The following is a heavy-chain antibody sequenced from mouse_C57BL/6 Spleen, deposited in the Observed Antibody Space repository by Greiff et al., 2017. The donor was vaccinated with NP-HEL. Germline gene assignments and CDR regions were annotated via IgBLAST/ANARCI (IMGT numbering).Heavy chain of an antibody. J-gene: IGHJ2*01. D-gene: IGHD2-3*01. CDR3: TRYDGYCLDY. V-gene: IGHV14-4*01. CDR2: IDPENGDT. Sequence: VQLQQSGAELVRPGASVKLSCTASGFNIQDDYMHWVKQRPELGLEWIGWIDPENGDTEYASKFQGKATITADTSSNTAYLQLSSLTSEDTAVYYCTRYDGYCLDYWGQGTTLTVSS. CDR1: GFNIQDDY.